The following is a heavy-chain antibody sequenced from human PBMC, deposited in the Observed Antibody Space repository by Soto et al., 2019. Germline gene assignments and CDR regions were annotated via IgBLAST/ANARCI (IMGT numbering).Heavy chain of an antibody. V-gene: IGHV1-18*04. Sequence: QVQLVQSGAEVKKPGASVKVSCKASGYTFTSHGISWVRQAPGQGLEWMGWISGYNGNTNYAQKCQARGTMTTDTSTSTAYMEPRSLRSDDTAVYYCAIFNYDILTAGDAFDRWGLGTMVTVSS. CDR1: GYTFTSHG. CDR3: AIFNYDILTAGDAFDR. J-gene: IGHJ3*02. CDR2: ISGYNGNT. D-gene: IGHD3-9*01.